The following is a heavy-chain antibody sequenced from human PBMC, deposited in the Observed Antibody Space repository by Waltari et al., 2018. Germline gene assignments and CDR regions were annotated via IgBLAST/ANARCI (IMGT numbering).Heavy chain of an antibody. V-gene: IGHV3-48*03. CDR3: ARARDGYNADY. Sequence: EVQLVESGGGLVQPGGSLRLSCAASGFTLSSYEMNWVRQAPGKGLDWVSYISSSGSTIYYADSVKGRFTISGDNAKNSLYLQMNSLRAEDTAVYYCARARDGYNADYWGQGTLVTVSS. J-gene: IGHJ4*02. CDR2: ISSSGSTI. CDR1: GFTLSSYE. D-gene: IGHD5-12*01.